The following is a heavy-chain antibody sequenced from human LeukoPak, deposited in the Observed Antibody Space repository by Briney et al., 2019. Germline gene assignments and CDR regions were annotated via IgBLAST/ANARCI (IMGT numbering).Heavy chain of an antibody. V-gene: IGHV3-13*01. D-gene: IGHD5-24*01. CDR3: ARVQRSGGAFDI. J-gene: IGHJ3*02. CDR2: IGTAGDT. CDR1: GFTFSSYD. Sequence: PGGSLRLSCAASGFTFSSYDMHWVRQATGKGLEWVSAIGTAGDTHYPGSVKGRFTISRENAKNSLYLQMNSLRAGDTAVYYCARVQRSGGAFDIWGQGTMVTVSS.